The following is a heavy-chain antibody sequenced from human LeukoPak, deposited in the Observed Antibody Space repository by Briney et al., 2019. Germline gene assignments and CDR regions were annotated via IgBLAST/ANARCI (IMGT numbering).Heavy chain of an antibody. Sequence: PGGSLRLSXAASGFTFSSYAMHWVRQAPGKGLEYVSAISSNGGSTYYANSVKGRFTISRDNSKNTLYLQMGSLRAEDMAVYYCARDTGYGAFDIWGQGTMVTVSS. CDR3: ARDTGYGAFDI. CDR1: GFTFSSYA. CDR2: ISSNGGST. J-gene: IGHJ3*02. D-gene: IGHD5-12*01. V-gene: IGHV3-64*01.